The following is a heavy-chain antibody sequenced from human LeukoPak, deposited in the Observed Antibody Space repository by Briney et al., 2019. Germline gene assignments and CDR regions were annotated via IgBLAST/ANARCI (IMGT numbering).Heavy chain of an antibody. J-gene: IGHJ6*02. D-gene: IGHD5-18*01. V-gene: IGHV4-59*08. CDR1: GGSISSYY. CDR3: ARGGYSYGYDYYYGMDV. Sequence: SETLSLTCTVSGGSISSYYWSWIRQPPGKGLEWIGYIYYGGSTYYNPSLKSRVTISVDTSKNQFSLKLSSVTAADTAVYYCARGGYSYGYDYYYGMDVWGQGTTVTVSS. CDR2: IYYGGST.